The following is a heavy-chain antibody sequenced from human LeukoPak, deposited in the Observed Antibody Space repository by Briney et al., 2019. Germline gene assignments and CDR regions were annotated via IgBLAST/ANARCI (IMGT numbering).Heavy chain of an antibody. CDR1: GFTFSSYA. D-gene: IGHD1-26*01. CDR3: ASPVGATTVRAFDI. Sequence: GGSLRLSCAASGFTFSSYAMNWVRQAPGKGLEWVGRTRNEANIYTTKYAASVKGRFTISRDDSKNSLYLQMNSLKTEDTAVYYCASPVGATTVRAFDIWGQGTMVTVSS. J-gene: IGHJ3*02. V-gene: IGHV3-72*01. CDR2: TRNEANIYTT.